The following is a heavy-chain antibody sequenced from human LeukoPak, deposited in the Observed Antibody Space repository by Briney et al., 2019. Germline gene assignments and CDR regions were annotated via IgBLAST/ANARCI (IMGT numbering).Heavy chain of an antibody. CDR1: GDIVSSYSAV. J-gene: IGHJ4*02. CDR3: ARAAAGPNFDY. V-gene: IGHV6-1*01. D-gene: IGHD6-13*01. Sequence: SQTLSLTCAISGDIVSSYSAVGKRITRAPSRGVEWLGRTYYSSEWSNDYAGSVKILIRFNADTANNHFSQQLNSVTPEDTAVYYCARAAAGPNFDYWGQGTLVTVSS. CDR2: TYYSSEWSN.